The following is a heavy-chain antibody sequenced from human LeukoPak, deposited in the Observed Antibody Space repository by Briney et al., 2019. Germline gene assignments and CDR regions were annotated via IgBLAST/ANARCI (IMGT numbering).Heavy chain of an antibody. V-gene: IGHV3-7*01. CDR1: GFTFSSYW. CDR3: ARGDYYDSSGYVDY. Sequence: GGSLRLSCAASGFTFSSYWMSWVRQAPGEGLEWVANIKQDGSEKYYVDSVKGRFTISRDNAKNSLYLQMNSLRAEDTAVYYCARGDYYDSSGYVDYWGQGTLVTVSS. J-gene: IGHJ4*02. D-gene: IGHD3-22*01. CDR2: IKQDGSEK.